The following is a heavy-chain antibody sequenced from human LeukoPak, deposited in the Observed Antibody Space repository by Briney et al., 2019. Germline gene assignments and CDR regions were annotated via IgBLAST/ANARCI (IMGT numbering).Heavy chain of an antibody. CDR3: ARVNINNWHSCDY. D-gene: IGHD1-1*01. CDR2: IYHSGSP. Sequence: SETLSLTCTVSGGSISTSYWNWIRQPPGKGLEWIGEIYHSGSPNYNPSLKSRVTISVDKSRNHFSLNLSSVTAADTAVYYCARVNINNWHSCDYWGQGTLVTVSS. J-gene: IGHJ4*02. V-gene: IGHV4-59*12. CDR1: GGSISTSYW.